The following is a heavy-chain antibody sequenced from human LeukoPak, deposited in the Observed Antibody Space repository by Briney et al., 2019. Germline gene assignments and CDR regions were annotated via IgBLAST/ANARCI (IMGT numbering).Heavy chain of an antibody. CDR1: GFTLGGHD. CDR2: VSAGHHA. J-gene: IGHJ4*02. Sequence: GGSLRLSCTASGFTLGGHDMHWVRQTTGDGLEWVAVVSAGHHAFYAGSVKGRFTVSREDAKNSLYLQMNSLRAGDTAVYYCVREARGYHYTYFDYWGQGSLVTVSS. CDR3: VREARGYHYTYFDY. V-gene: IGHV3-13*01. D-gene: IGHD5-18*01.